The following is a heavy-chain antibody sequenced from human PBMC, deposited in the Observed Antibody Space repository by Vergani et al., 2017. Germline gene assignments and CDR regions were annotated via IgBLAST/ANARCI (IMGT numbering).Heavy chain of an antibody. J-gene: IGHJ5*02. CDR1: GGSVSSGSYY. V-gene: IGHV4-61*01. D-gene: IGHD6-13*01. Sequence: QVQLQESGPGLVKPSETLSLTCTVSGGSVSSGSYYWSWIRQPPGKGLEWIGYIYYSGSTNYNPSLKSRVTISVDTSKNQFSLKLSSVTAADTAVYYCARQLNHIRQQLRWFDPWGQGTLVTASS. CDR3: ARQLNHIRQQLRWFDP. CDR2: IYYSGST.